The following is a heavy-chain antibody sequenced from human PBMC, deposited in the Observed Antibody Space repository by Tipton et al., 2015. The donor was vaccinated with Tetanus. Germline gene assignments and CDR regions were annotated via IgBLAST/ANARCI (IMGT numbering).Heavy chain of an antibody. Sequence: TLSLTCNVSGVSVTTYHWSWIRQPPGKGLEWIGYITDTGRTNYSPSLRNRLTISIDTSKTHFSLRLDSVTAAGTAVYYCATDRRGPGEVRGLDNWGQGTLVTVSS. D-gene: IGHD3-10*01. V-gene: IGHV4-59*02. CDR2: ITDTGRT. J-gene: IGHJ4*02. CDR3: ATDRRGPGEVRGLDN. CDR1: GVSVTTYH.